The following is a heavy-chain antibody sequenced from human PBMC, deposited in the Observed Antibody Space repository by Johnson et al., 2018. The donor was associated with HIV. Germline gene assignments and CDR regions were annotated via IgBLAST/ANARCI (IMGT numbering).Heavy chain of an antibody. Sequence: QVHLVESGGGLVKPGGSLRLSCAASGFTFSDYYMSWIRQAPGKGLEWVSYISSSGSTIYYADSVKGRFTISRDNSKNTLYLQMNSRRAEDTAVDYWAKDVIHPWDSDAFDIWGQGTIVTVSS. CDR2: ISSSGSTI. V-gene: IGHV3-11*01. CDR3: AKDVIHPWDSDAFDI. D-gene: IGHD1-26*01. J-gene: IGHJ3*02. CDR1: GFTFSDYY.